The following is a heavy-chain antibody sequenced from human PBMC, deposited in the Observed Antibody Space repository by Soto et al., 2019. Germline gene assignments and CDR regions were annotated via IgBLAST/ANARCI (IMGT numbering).Heavy chain of an antibody. J-gene: IGHJ4*02. CDR3: ARDRRISSSWLFDY. CDR2: ISSSSSYI. Sequence: EVQLVESGGGLVKPGGSLRLSCAASGFTFSSYSMNWVRQAPGKGLEWVSSISSSSSYIYYADSVKGRFTISRDNAKNSMYLQMKSLRAEDTAVYYCARDRRISSSWLFDYWGQGTLVTVSS. V-gene: IGHV3-21*01. CDR1: GFTFSSYS. D-gene: IGHD6-13*01.